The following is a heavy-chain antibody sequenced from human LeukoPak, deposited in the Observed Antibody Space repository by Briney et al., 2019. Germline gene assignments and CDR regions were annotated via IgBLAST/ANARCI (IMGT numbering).Heavy chain of an antibody. J-gene: IGHJ6*03. CDR2: IYHSGST. V-gene: IGHV4-59*01. D-gene: IGHD3-3*01. CDR1: GGSISSYY. Sequence: SETLSLTCTVSGGSISSYYWSWMRQPPGKGLEWIGYIYHSGSTNYNPSLKSRVTISVDTSKNQFSLKLSSVTAADTAVYYCARGSGDFWSTPTFYYYMDVWGKGTTVTVSS. CDR3: ARGSGDFWSTPTFYYYMDV.